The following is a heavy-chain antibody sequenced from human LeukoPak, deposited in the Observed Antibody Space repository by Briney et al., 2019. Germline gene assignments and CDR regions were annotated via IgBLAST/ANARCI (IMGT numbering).Heavy chain of an antibody. D-gene: IGHD4-17*01. V-gene: IGHV1-8*01. CDR1: GYTFISYE. J-gene: IGHJ3*02. CDR3: ARRNAYDDYLDAFDI. CDR2: MNPNSGHT. Sequence: ASVKVSCKASGYTFISYEINWVRQATGQGLEWMGWMNPNSGHTGYAQKFQARVTMTRDTSISTAYMELSSLRSEDTAVYYCARRNAYDDYLDAFDIWGQGTLVTVSS.